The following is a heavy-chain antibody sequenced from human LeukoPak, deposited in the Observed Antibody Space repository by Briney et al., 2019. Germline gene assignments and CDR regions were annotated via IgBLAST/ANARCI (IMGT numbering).Heavy chain of an antibody. J-gene: IGHJ4*02. CDR1: GFTFRSYT. V-gene: IGHV3-23*01. D-gene: IGHD2-2*02. CDR3: VKGLYTIDC. Sequence: PGGSLRLSCAASGFTFRSYTMNWVRQAPGKGLEWVSAISGSGGSTYYADSVKGRFTISRDNSKNTLYLQMNSLRVDDTAVYYCVKGLYTIDCWGQGTLVTVSS. CDR2: ISGSGGST.